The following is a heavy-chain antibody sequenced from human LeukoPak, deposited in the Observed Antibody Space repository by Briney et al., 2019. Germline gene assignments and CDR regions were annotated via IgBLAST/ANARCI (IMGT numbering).Heavy chain of an antibody. CDR1: GFTFSSYS. Sequence: GGSLRLSCAASGFTFSSYSMNWVRQAPGKGLEWVSSISSSSSYIYYADSVKGRFTISRDNAKNSLYLQMNSLRAEDTAVYYCARDKYSSSWYHPGALDYWGQGTLVTVSS. D-gene: IGHD6-13*01. J-gene: IGHJ4*02. CDR2: ISSSSSYI. CDR3: ARDKYSSSWYHPGALDY. V-gene: IGHV3-21*01.